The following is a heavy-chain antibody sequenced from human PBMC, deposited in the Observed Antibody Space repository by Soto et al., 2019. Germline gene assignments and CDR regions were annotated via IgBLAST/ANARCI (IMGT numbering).Heavy chain of an antibody. Sequence: SVKVSCKASGGTFSSYAISWVRQAPGQGLEWMGGIIPIFGTANYAQKFQGRVTITADKSTSTAYMELSSLRSEDTAVYYCARWNRYCSSTSCYTAYDYWGQGTLVTVS. D-gene: IGHD2-2*02. V-gene: IGHV1-69*06. CDR1: GGTFSSYA. J-gene: IGHJ4*02. CDR2: IIPIFGTA. CDR3: ARWNRYCSSTSCYTAYDY.